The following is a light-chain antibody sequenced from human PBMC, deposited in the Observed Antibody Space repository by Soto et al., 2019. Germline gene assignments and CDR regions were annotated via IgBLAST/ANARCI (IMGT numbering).Light chain of an antibody. J-gene: IGKJ5*01. CDR1: QSVSHA. CDR3: QQHFRWPPAIT. CDR2: DAS. Sequence: EVVLTQSPATLSLSPGDRATLSCRASQSVSHALAWYQQKPGQAPRLLIHDASSRATGIPDRFSGSGSETDFTLTISSIEPEDFAVYYCQQHFRWPPAITFGQWTRLEIK. V-gene: IGKV3-11*01.